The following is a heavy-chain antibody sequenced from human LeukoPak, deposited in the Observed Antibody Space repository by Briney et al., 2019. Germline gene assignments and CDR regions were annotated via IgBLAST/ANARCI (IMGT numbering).Heavy chain of an antibody. CDR2: ISGSSSGSTSIT. J-gene: IGHJ4*02. Sequence: GGSLRLSCEFSGIIFSTYAMNWVRQAPGKGLEWISYISGSSSGSTSITQYADSVKGRFTISRDNAKNSLHLQMDSLSADDTAVYYCARDFWSGYYTEDWGQGALVIVSS. D-gene: IGHD3-3*01. CDR1: GIIFSTYA. V-gene: IGHV3-48*04. CDR3: ARDFWSGYYTED.